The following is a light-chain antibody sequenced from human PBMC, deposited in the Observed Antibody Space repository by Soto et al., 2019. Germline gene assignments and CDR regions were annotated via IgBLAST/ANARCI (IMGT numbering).Light chain of an antibody. CDR2: GAS. CDR3: QQYDSPPLT. V-gene: IGKV3-20*01. J-gene: IGKJ5*01. Sequence: SASKVAQSPGERATLSCRASQSLSNNIYLAWYQQKPGQAPRLLIYGASNRATGIPKRFSGSGSGTDFALTISRLEPEDIAIYYCQQYDSPPLTFGQGTRLEIK. CDR1: QSLSNNIY.